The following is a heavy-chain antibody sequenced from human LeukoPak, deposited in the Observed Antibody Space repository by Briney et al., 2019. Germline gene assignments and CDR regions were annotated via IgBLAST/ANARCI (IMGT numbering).Heavy chain of an antibody. CDR3: ARDQSVRLLQTSSTYFKHVFAI. D-gene: IGHD6-13*01. V-gene: IGHV1-18*01. CDR2: ISASNAMT. CDR1: GYTFTNYG. J-gene: IGHJ3*02. Sequence: ASVKVSCKTSGYTFTNYGISWVRQAPGLGLEWMGWISASNAMTNYAQKVQGRVTMTTDTSTSTAYMELRSLRFDDTAVYYCARDQSVRLLQTSSTYFKHVFAIWGQGSMVTVSS.